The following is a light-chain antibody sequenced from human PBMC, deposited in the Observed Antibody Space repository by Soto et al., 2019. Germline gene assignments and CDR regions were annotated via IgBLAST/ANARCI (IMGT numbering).Light chain of an antibody. CDR2: GAS. Sequence: EIVLTQSPGTLSLSPGERATLSCRASQSVSSTYIAWYQQNPGQAPRRLIYGASSRATSIPDRFSGSGSGTAFTLTISRLEPEDFAVNFGEQYGRSPPFTFGPGTKVEIK. CDR3: EQYGRSPPFT. CDR1: QSVSSTY. V-gene: IGKV3-20*01. J-gene: IGKJ2*01.